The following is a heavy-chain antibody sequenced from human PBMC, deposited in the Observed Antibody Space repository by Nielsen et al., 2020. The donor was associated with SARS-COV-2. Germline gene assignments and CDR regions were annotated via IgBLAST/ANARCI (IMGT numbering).Heavy chain of an antibody. D-gene: IGHD3-9*01. V-gene: IGHV3-21*05. J-gene: IGHJ6*02. CDR2: ISSSSSYI. CDR3: ARDWTPLRYFDWRPDYYYGMDV. Sequence: WIRQPPGKGLEWVSYISSSSSYIYYADSVKGRFTISRDNAKNSLYLQMNSLRAEDTAVYYCARDWTPLRYFDWRPDYYYGMDVWGQGTTVTVSS.